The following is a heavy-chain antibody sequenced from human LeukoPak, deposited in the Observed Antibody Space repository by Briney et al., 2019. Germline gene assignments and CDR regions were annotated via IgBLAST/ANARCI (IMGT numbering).Heavy chain of an antibody. D-gene: IGHD5-18*01. CDR3: STAMVKGEKDAFDI. CDR1: GFTFSSYG. CDR2: IRYDGSIK. V-gene: IGHV3-30*02. J-gene: IGHJ3*02. Sequence: GGSLRLSCAASGFTFSSYGMHWVRQAPGKGLEWVAFIRYDGSIKYYADSVKGRFTISRDNSKNTLYLQMNSLRAEDTAVYYCSTAMVKGEKDAFDIWGQGTMVTVSS.